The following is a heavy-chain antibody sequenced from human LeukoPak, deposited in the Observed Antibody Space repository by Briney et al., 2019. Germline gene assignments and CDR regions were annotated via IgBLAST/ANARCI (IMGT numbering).Heavy chain of an antibody. CDR3: AGLIGSFTFDI. J-gene: IGHJ3*02. CDR2: ISSSSRYI. Sequence: GGALRLSCAASGFTFSSYSMNWVRQAPGKGLEWVSSISSSSRYIYYADSVKGRFTISRDKAKNSLYLQMTSLRAKDKAVYYCAGLIGSFTFDIWGQGTMVTVSS. D-gene: IGHD2-15*01. CDR1: GFTFSSYS. V-gene: IGHV3-21*01.